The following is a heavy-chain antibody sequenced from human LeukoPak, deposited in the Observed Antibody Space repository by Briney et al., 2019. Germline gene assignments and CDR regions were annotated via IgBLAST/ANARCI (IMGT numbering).Heavy chain of an antibody. CDR3: ARGDKLELREFDY. CDR1: RYTFTGYY. V-gene: IGHV1-2*02. Sequence: ASVKVSCKASRYTFTGYYMHWVRQAPGQGLEWMGWINPNSGGTNYAQKFQGRVTMTGDTSISTAYMELSRLRSDDTAVYYCARGDKLELREFDYWGQGTLVTVSS. CDR2: INPNSGGT. J-gene: IGHJ4*02. D-gene: IGHD1-7*01.